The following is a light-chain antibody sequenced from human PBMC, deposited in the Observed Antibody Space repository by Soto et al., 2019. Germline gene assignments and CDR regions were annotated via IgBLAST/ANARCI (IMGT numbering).Light chain of an antibody. Sequence: QSVLTQPASVSGSPGQSITISCTGTSSDVGGYNYVSWYQQHPGKAPKLMIYDVSKRPSGVPDRSSGSKSGNTASLPISGLQAEDEADYYCCSYAGSYVFGTGTKVTVL. CDR2: DVS. V-gene: IGLV2-11*01. J-gene: IGLJ1*01. CDR1: SSDVGGYNY. CDR3: CSYAGSYV.